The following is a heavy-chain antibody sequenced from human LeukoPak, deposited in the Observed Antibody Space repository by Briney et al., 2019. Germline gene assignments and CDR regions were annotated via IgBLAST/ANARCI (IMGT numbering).Heavy chain of an antibody. CDR2: IYSGGST. CDR3: ARDFKGPQYYYYMDV. Sequence: PGGSLRLSCAASGFTVSSNYMSWVRQAPGKGLEWVSVIYSGGSTYYADSVKGRFTISRDNSKNTLYLQMNSLRAEDTAVYYCARDFKGPQYYYYMDVWGKGTTVTVSS. V-gene: IGHV3-53*01. CDR1: GFTVSSNY. J-gene: IGHJ6*03.